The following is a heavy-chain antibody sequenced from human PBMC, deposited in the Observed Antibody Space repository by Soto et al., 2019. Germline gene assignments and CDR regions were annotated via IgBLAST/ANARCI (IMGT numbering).Heavy chain of an antibody. J-gene: IGHJ3*02. CDR2: ISYDGSNK. D-gene: IGHD1-26*01. CDR1: GFTFSSYG. Sequence: QVQLVESGGGVVQPGRSLRLSCAASGFTFSSYGMHWVRQAPGKGLEWVAVISYDGSNKYYADSVKGRFTISRDNSKNTLYLQMNSLRAEDTAVYYCAGPMGGSDYRYAFDIWGQGTMVTGSS. V-gene: IGHV3-30*03. CDR3: AGPMGGSDYRYAFDI.